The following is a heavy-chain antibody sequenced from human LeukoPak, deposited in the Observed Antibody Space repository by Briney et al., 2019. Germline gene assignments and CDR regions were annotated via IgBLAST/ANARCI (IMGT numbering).Heavy chain of an antibody. J-gene: IGHJ4*02. D-gene: IGHD6-19*01. CDR2: IYYSGST. V-gene: IGHV4-59*01. CDR1: GGSISRYY. CDR3: AREGGAGSSGWYDY. Sequence: SETLSLTCTVSGGSISRYYWSWIRQPPGKGLEWIGYIYYSGSTNYNRSLKSRVTISVDTSKNQFSLKLSSVTAADTAVYYCAREGGAGSSGWYDYWGQGTLVTVSS.